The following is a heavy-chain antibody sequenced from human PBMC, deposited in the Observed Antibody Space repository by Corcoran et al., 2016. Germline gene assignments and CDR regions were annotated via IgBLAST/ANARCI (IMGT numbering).Heavy chain of an antibody. CDR2: IYYSGST. CDR3: ARDTTYYYDRSGKGEFDY. J-gene: IGHJ4*02. CDR1: GGSISSSSYY. V-gene: IGHV4-39*07. Sequence: QLQLQESGPGLVKPSETLSLTCTVSGGSISSSSYYWGWIRQPPGKGLEWIGSIYYSGSTYYNPSLKSRVTISVDTSKNQFSLKLSSVTAADTAVYYCARDTTYYYDRSGKGEFDYWGQGTLVTVSS. D-gene: IGHD3-22*01.